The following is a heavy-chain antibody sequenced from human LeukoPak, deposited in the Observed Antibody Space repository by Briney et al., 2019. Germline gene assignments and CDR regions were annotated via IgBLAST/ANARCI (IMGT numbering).Heavy chain of an antibody. CDR3: ARCPDDYGDYWFDP. CDR1: GGSISSYY. V-gene: IGHV4-59*01. CDR2: IYYSGST. D-gene: IGHD4-17*01. Sequence: PSETLSLTCTVSGGSISSYYWSWIRQPPGKGLEWIGYIYYSGSTNYNPSLKSRATISVDTSKNQFSLKLSSVTAADTAVYYCARCPDDYGDYWFDPWGQGTLVTVSS. J-gene: IGHJ5*02.